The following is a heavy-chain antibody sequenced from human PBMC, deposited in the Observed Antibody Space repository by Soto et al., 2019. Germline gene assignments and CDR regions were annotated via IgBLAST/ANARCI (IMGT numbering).Heavy chain of an antibody. CDR2: INPNNGGT. Sequence: ASVKVSCKASGYTFTGYYIHWVRQAPGQGLEWMGWINPNNGGTNYAQNFQGWVTMTRDTSISTAYMEVTRLKSDDTAVYYCAREKYGSGKVFDYWGPGTLVTVSS. D-gene: IGHD3-10*01. J-gene: IGHJ4*02. V-gene: IGHV1-2*04. CDR1: GYTFTGYY. CDR3: AREKYGSGKVFDY.